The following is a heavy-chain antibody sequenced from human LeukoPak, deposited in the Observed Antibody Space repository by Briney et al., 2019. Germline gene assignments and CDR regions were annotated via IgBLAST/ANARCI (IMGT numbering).Heavy chain of an antibody. J-gene: IGHJ4*02. CDR1: GFTFSNYA. CDR2: ISGSGAGT. Sequence: GGSLRLSCPASGFTFSNYAMSWVRQAPGKGLEWVSAISGSGAGTYYADSVKGRFTISRDNSKNTLYLQMNSLRAEDTAVYYCAKKGQADDGGKPDWGQGTLVTVSS. V-gene: IGHV3-23*01. CDR3: AKKGQADDGGKPD.